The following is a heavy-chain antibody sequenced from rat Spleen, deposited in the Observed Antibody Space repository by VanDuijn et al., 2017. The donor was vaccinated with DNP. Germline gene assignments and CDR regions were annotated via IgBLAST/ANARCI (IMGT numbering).Heavy chain of an antibody. CDR3: AFNYGSFDY. Sequence: EVQVLESGGGLVQPGNSLKLSCATSGFTFSTAWMYWYRQFPEKRLEWVARIKAKSNNYATDYTESVKGRFTISRDDSKSSIYLQMNNLKEEETAIYYCAFNYGSFDYWGQGVMVTVSS. V-gene: IGHV6-6*01. CDR2: IKAKSNNYAT. CDR1: GFTFSTAW. D-gene: IGHD1-3*01. J-gene: IGHJ2*01.